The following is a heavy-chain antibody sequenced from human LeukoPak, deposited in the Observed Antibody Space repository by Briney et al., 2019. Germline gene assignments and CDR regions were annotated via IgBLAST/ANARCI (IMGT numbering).Heavy chain of an antibody. CDR1: GYTFTRYD. J-gene: IGHJ4*02. D-gene: IGHD6-6*01. CDR3: ARSSKYSSSSGDFDY. V-gene: IGHV1-8*01. CDR2: MNPNRGNT. Sequence: RASVKVSCKACGYTFTRYDIKGVRQATAQGVEWMGWMNPNRGNTGHAQKFQGRVTLTRNSSISTAYMELSSLRSEDTAVYYCARSSKYSSSSGDFDYWGQGTLVTVSS.